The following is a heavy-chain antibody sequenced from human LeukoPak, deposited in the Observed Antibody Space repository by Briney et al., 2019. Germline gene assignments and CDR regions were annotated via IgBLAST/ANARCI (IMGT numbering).Heavy chain of an antibody. CDR2: ISSSSSTI. J-gene: IGHJ6*03. Sequence: GGSLRLSCAASGFTFSSYSMNWVRQAPGKGLEWVSYISSSSSTIYYADSVKGRFTISRDNAKNSLYLQMNSLRAEDTAVYYCAKDRGSSGWVLRDMDVWGKGTTVTISS. CDR3: AKDRGSSGWVLRDMDV. D-gene: IGHD6-19*01. CDR1: GFTFSSYS. V-gene: IGHV3-48*01.